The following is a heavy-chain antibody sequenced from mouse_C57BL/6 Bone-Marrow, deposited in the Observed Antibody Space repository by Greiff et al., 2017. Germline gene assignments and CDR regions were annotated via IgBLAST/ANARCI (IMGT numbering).Heavy chain of an antibody. V-gene: IGHV3-6*01. CDR2: ISYDGSN. CDR3: ARGGYFDY. Sequence: EVKLEESGPGLVKPSQSLSLTCSVTGYSITSGYYWNWLRQFPGNKLEWMGYISYDGSNNYNPSLKNRISITRDTSKNQFFLKLNSVTTEDTATYYCARGGYFDYWGQGTTLTVSS. CDR1: GYSITSGYY. J-gene: IGHJ2*01.